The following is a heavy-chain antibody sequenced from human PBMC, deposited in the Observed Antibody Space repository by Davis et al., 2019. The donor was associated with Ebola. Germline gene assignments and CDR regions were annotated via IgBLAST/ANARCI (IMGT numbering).Heavy chain of an antibody. J-gene: IGHJ4*02. Sequence: SVKVSCKASGGTFSSYAISWVRQAPGQGLEWMGGIIPIFGTANYAQKFQGRVTMTRDTSTSTVYMELSSLRSEDTAVYYCARPRIGGYSSSLFDYWGQGTLVTVSS. V-gene: IGHV1-69*05. D-gene: IGHD6-6*01. CDR1: GGTFSSYA. CDR2: IIPIFGTA. CDR3: ARPRIGGYSSSLFDY.